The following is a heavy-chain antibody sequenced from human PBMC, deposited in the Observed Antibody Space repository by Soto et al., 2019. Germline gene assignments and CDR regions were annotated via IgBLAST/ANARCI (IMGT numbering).Heavy chain of an antibody. CDR1: GFSISSGYY. J-gene: IGHJ4*02. CDR3: ARDWYRDGYKGGYFDY. D-gene: IGHD1-26*01. Sequence: KTSETLSLTCTVSGFSISSGYYWGWVRQPPGKGLEWIGSMYQSGTTYYNPSLKSRVTISINTSKNQFSLKLTSVTAADTAVYYCARDWYRDGYKGGYFDYWGQGTLVPVSS. CDR2: MYQSGTT. V-gene: IGHV4-38-2*02.